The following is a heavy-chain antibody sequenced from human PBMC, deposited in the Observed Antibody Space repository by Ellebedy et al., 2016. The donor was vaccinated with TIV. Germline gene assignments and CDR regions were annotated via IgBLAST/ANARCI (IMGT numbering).Heavy chain of an antibody. Sequence: GGSLRLXXAASGFTFSTYALSWVRQAPGKGLEWVSIISVSGTNTYYADSVKGRFTISRDNSKNTLYLQMNSLRAEDTAVYYCTYSSSCDYWGQGTLVTVSA. CDR3: TYSSSCDY. CDR1: GFTFSTYA. D-gene: IGHD6-6*01. V-gene: IGHV3-23*01. CDR2: ISVSGTNT. J-gene: IGHJ4*02.